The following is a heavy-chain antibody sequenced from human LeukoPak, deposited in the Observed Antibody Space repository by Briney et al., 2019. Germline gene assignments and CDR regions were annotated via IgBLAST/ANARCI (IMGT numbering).Heavy chain of an antibody. Sequence: GESLQISCKGSGYSFTSYWISWVRQMPGKGLEWMGRIDPSDSYTNYSPSFQGHVTISADKSISTAYLQWSSLRSSDTAIYYCARHPPMPKSYYYFYYGMDVWGQGTTVTVSS. D-gene: IGHD2-2*01. CDR2: IDPSDSYT. J-gene: IGHJ6*02. CDR1: GYSFTSYW. CDR3: ARHPPMPKSYYYFYYGMDV. V-gene: IGHV5-10-1*01.